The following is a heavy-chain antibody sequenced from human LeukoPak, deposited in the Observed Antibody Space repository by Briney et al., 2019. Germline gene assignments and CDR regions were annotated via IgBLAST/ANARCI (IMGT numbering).Heavy chain of an antibody. V-gene: IGHV3-7*01. CDR1: GFTFSRYW. J-gene: IGHJ4*01. CDR2: IKQDGSEK. CDR3: ARDGGDYGDSYFDY. Sequence: PGGSLRLSCAASGFTFSRYWMSWARKAPGKGLEWVANIKQDGSEKYYVDSVRGRFTISRDNAKNSLYLQMNSLRAEDSAVYYCARDGGDYGDSYFDYWGQGTLVTVSS. D-gene: IGHD4-17*01.